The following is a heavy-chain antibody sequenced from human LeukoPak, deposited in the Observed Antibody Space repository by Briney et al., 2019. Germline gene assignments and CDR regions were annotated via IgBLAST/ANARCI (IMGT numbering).Heavy chain of an antibody. CDR3: TRDQLSVAADY. Sequence: GGSLRLSCAASGFTFSGYTMHWVRQAPGKGLEWVAIISYDGSNKYYADSVKGWFSISRDNSKSTLYLQMNSLTAEDTAMYYCTRDQLSVAADYWGQGTLVTVSS. CDR2: ISYDGSNK. J-gene: IGHJ4*01. D-gene: IGHD6-19*01. V-gene: IGHV3-30*04. CDR1: GFTFSGYT.